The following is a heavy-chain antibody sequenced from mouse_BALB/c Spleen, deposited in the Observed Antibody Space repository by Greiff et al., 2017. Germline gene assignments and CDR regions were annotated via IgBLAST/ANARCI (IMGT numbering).Heavy chain of an antibody. Sequence: VKLVESGAGLVKPGASVKLSCKASGYTFTEYIIHWVKQRSGQGLEWIGWFYPGSGSIKYNEKFKDKATLTADKSSSTVYMELSRLTSEDSAVYFCARHEDTGMSFAYWGQGTLVTVSA. D-gene: IGHD1-1*01. CDR3: ARHEDTGMSFAY. V-gene: IGHV1-62-2*01. CDR2: FYPGSGSI. CDR1: GYTFTEYI. J-gene: IGHJ3*01.